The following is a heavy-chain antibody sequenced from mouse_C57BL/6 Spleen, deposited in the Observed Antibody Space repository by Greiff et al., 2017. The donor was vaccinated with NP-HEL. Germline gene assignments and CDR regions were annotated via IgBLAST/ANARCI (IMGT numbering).Heavy chain of an antibody. CDR1: GFTFSDYG. D-gene: IGHD2-3*01. V-gene: IGHV5-17*01. CDR2: ISSGSSTI. J-gene: IGHJ3*01. CDR3: ARRGGYYWFAY. Sequence: EVQLVESGGGLVKPGGSLKLSCAASGFTFSDYGMHWVRQAPEKGLEWVAYISSGSSTIYYADTVKGRFTISRDNAKNTLFLQMTSLRSEDTAMYYGARRGGYYWFAYWGQGTLVTVSA.